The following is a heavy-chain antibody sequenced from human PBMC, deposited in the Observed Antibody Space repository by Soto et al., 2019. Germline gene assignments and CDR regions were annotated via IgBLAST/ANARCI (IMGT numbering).Heavy chain of an antibody. V-gene: IGHV3-7*01. CDR3: ARKGVVPAPDPYYYYMDV. Sequence: PGGSLRLSCAASGFTFSSYWMSWVRQAPGKGLEWVANIKQDGSEKYYVDSVKGRFTISRDNAKNSLYLQMNSLRAEDTAVYYCARKGVVPAPDPYYYYMDVWGKGTTVTVSS. J-gene: IGHJ6*03. CDR1: GFTFSSYW. CDR2: IKQDGSEK. D-gene: IGHD2-2*01.